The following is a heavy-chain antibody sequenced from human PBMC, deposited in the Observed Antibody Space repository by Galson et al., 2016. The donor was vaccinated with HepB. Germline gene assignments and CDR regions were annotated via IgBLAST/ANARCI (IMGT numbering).Heavy chain of an antibody. Sequence: SLRLSCAASGFIFTEFYMNWIRQAPGKGLEWVSYISSSGSDTNYADSVKGRFTVSRGNSKNTLYLQMNSLRVEDTAVYYCARGPYTSSPEFSYWGRGTLVTVSS. CDR2: ISSSGSDT. CDR3: ARGPYTSSPEFSY. D-gene: IGHD6-13*01. CDR1: GFIFTEFY. V-gene: IGHV3-11*06. J-gene: IGHJ4*02.